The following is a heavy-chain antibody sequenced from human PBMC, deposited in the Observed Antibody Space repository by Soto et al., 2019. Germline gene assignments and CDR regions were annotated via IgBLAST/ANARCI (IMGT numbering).Heavy chain of an antibody. CDR2: IYYSGNK. J-gene: IGHJ4*02. CDR3: ARLRSGPDNGWYWAFDY. V-gene: IGHV4-39*01. CDR1: GGSISSSGYF. D-gene: IGHD6-19*01. Sequence: SETLSLTCTVSGGSISSSGYFWGWIRQPPGKGLELIGNIYYSGNKNCNPSLKSRVSISVDTSKNQFYLKLSSVTAADTAVYSCARLRSGPDNGWYWAFDYWGRGTLVT.